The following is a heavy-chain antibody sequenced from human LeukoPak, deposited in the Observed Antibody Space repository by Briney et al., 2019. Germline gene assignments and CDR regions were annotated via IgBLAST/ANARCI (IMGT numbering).Heavy chain of an antibody. J-gene: IGHJ6*03. V-gene: IGHV3-30*03. CDR2: ISYDGSNK. D-gene: IGHD3-3*01. CDR3: ARDFWSGYYSYYYMDV. CDR1: GFTFSSYS. Sequence: GGSLRLSCAASGFTFSSYSMNWVRQAPGKGLEWVAVISYDGSNKYYGDSVKGRFTISRDNSKNTLYLQMNSLRVEDTAVYYCARDFWSGYYSYYYMDVWGKGTMVTVSS.